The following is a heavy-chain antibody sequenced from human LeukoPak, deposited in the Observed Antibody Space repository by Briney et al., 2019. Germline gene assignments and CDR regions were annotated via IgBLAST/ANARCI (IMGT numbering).Heavy chain of an antibody. J-gene: IGHJ4*02. CDR3: ARPGSGYYLDY. V-gene: IGHV1-69*04. CDR2: IIPILGIA. Sequence: SVKVSCKASGGTFSSYAISWGRQAPGQGLEWMGRIIPILGIANYAQKFQGRVTITADKSTSTAYMELSSLRSEDTAVYYCARPGSGYYLDYWGQGTLVAVSS. CDR1: GGTFSSYA. D-gene: IGHD3-22*01.